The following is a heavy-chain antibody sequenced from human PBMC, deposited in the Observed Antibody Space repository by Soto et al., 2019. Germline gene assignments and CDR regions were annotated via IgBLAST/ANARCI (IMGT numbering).Heavy chain of an antibody. CDR3: ARETLARGAYYYGMDV. CDR1: GYTFTSYG. CDR2: ISAYNGNT. J-gene: IGHJ6*02. V-gene: IGHV1-18*04. Sequence: GASVKVSCKASGYTFTSYGISWVRQAPGQGLEWMGWISAYNGNTNYAQKLQGRVTMTTDTSTSTAYMELRSLRSDDTAVYYCARETLARGAYYYGMDVWGQGTTVTVSS. D-gene: IGHD3-10*01.